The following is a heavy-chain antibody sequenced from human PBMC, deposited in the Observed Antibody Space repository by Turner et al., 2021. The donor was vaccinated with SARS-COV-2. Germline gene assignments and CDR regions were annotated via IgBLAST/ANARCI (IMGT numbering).Heavy chain of an antibody. CDR2: FSYSGST. CDR3: ARLYHHDTSGVDF. Sequence: QVPLQESGPGLVKPSETLSPSCTVSGASITSTNFFWGWIRQSPGKGLEWMGTFSYSGSTFYNPSFKARVTMSADPSKRQFFLRLTSVTAADTAVYYCARLYHHDTSGVDFWGQGTQVTVSS. CDR1: GASITSTNFF. J-gene: IGHJ4*02. D-gene: IGHD3-22*01. V-gene: IGHV4-39*01.